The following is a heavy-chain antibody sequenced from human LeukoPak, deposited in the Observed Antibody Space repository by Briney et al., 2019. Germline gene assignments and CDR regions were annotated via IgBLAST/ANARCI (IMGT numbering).Heavy chain of an antibody. CDR3: ARRILTPYYFDY. CDR2: IYYSGST. Sequence: SETLSLTCTVSGGSISSSNYYWGWIRQPPGKGLEWIGSIYYSGSTYYIPSLKSPVTISVDTSKNQFSLKLSSVTAADTAVYYCARRILTPYYFDYWGQGTLVTVSS. V-gene: IGHV4-39*07. CDR1: GGSISSSNYY. D-gene: IGHD3-9*01. J-gene: IGHJ4*02.